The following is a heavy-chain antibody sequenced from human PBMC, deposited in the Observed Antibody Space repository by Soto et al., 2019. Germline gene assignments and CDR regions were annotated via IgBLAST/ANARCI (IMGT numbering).Heavy chain of an antibody. CDR1: GGSISSGGYY. CDR2: IYYSGST. J-gene: IGHJ6*02. V-gene: IGHV4-31*03. Sequence: SETLSLTCTVSGGSISSGGYYWSWIRQHPGKGLEWIGYIYYSGSTYYNPSLKSRVTISVDTSKNQFSLKLSSVTAADTAVYYCARVRSDEIYYYGMDVWGQGTTVTVSS. CDR3: ARVRSDEIYYYGMDV.